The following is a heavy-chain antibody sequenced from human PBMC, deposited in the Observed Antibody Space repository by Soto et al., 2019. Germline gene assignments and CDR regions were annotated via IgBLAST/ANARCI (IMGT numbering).Heavy chain of an antibody. CDR2: IIPIFGTS. D-gene: IGHD6-25*01. V-gene: IGHV1-69*01. Sequence: QVQLVQSGAEVKKPGSSVKVSCRSSGGTFGTLNSYTINWVRQAPGQGLEWMGDIIPIFGTSNYAQKFQGRVTITADESTSTVFMELNSLMSEDTAVYFCARRGRDGGXTNYDFYGMDVWGQGTTVTVSS. CDR1: GGTFGTLNSYT. CDR3: ARRGRDGGXTNYDFYGMDV. J-gene: IGHJ6*02.